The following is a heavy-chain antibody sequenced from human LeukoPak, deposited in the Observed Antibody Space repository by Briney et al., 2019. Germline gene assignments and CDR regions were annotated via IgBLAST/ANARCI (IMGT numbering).Heavy chain of an antibody. D-gene: IGHD3-16*01. CDR3: ARETSQKGAHYMDV. CDR1: GYSISSNYH. Sequence: SETLSLTCTVSGYSISSNYHWGWIRQPPGKGLEWIATIYHSGSTYYNPSLKSRVTISVDTSKNQFSLKLSSVTAADTAVYYCARETSQKGAHYMDVWGKGTTVTISS. V-gene: IGHV4-38-2*02. J-gene: IGHJ6*03. CDR2: IYHSGST.